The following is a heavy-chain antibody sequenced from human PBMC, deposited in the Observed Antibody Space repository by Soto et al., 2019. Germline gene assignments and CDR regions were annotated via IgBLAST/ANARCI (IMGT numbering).Heavy chain of an antibody. V-gene: IGHV3-66*04. J-gene: IGHJ3*02. CDR1: GFSVSGDY. Sequence: EVQLVESGGGLVQPGESLKLSCAASGFSVSGDYMSWVHQPPGKGLEWVSVIYARGTTYYADSAKGRFTISRDNSKNTLYLQMNSLRAEDTAVYYCARLSTVTGVYAFHIWGQGTMVTVSS. CDR2: IYARGTT. CDR3: ARLSTVTGVYAFHI. D-gene: IGHD4-17*01.